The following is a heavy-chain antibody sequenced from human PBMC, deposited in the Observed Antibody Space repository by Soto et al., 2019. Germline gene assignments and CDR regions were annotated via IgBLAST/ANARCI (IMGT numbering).Heavy chain of an antibody. CDR1: GYTFTSYY. CDR2: INPSGGST. V-gene: IGHV1-46*01. CDR3: ARDPPYGDYVGYYGMDV. Sequence: ASVKVSCKASGYTFTSYYMHWVRQAPGQGLEWMGIINPSGGSTSYAQKFQGRVTMTRDTSTSTVYMELSSLRSEDTAVYYCARDPPYGDYVGYYGMDVWGQGTTVTV. D-gene: IGHD4-17*01. J-gene: IGHJ6*02.